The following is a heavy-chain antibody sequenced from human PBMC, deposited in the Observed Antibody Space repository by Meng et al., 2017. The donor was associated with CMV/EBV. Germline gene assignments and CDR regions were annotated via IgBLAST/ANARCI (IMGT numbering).Heavy chain of an antibody. CDR1: GFTFGDYA. V-gene: IGHV3-49*04. CDR2: IRSKAYGGTT. D-gene: IGHD2-2*01. Sequence: GESLKISCTASGFTFGDYAMSWVRQAPGEGLEWVGFIRSKAYGGTTEYAASVKGRFTISRDDSKSIAYLQMNSLKTEDTAVYYCTREYELGYCGSTSCPYFDYWGQGTLVTVSS. CDR3: TREYELGYCGSTSCPYFDY. J-gene: IGHJ4*02.